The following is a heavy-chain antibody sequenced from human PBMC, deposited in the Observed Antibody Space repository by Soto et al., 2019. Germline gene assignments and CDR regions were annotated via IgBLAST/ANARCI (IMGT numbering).Heavy chain of an antibody. CDR3: AKLGSGSGWYKGNYYYGMDV. J-gene: IGHJ6*02. V-gene: IGHV3-30*18. CDR2: ISYDGSNK. D-gene: IGHD6-19*01. Sequence: GGSLRLSCAAAGFTFSSYCMHWVRQAPGKGLEWVAVISYDGSNKYYADSVKGRFTISRDNSKNTLYLQMNSLRAEDTAVYYCAKLGSGSGWYKGNYYYGMDVWGQGTTVTVSS. CDR1: GFTFSSYC.